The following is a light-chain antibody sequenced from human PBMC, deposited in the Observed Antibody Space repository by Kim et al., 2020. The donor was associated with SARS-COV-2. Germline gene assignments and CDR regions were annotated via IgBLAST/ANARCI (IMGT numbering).Light chain of an antibody. J-gene: IGKJ4*01. V-gene: IGKV4-1*01. CDR3: QQYYSTPIT. CDR1: QSVLYSSNNKNY. Sequence: DIVMTQSPDSLAVSLGERATINCKSCQSVLYSSNNKNYLAWYQQKPGQPPKLLIYWASTRESGVPDRFSGSGSGTDFTLTISSLQAEDVAVYYCQQYYSTPITFGGGTKLEI. CDR2: WAS.